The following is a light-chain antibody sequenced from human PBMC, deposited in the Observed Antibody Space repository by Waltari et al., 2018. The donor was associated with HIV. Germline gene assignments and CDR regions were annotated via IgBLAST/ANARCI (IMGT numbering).Light chain of an antibody. CDR2: DAF. J-gene: IGKJ5*01. CDR1: QSVSTY. V-gene: IGKV3-11*01. CDR3: QQRSNLIT. Sequence: EIVLTQSPATLSLSPGERATLSCRASQSVSTYLGWYQQKPGQAPRLLIYDAFNRATGIPARFSGSGSVTDFTLTISSLEPEDSAVYYCQQRSNLITFGQGTRLEIK.